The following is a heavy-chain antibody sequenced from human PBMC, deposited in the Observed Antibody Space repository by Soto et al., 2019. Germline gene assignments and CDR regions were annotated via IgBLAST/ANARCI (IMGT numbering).Heavy chain of an antibody. CDR2: IIPVLGPA. CDR3: VRAAKRYFDY. Sequence: ASVKVSCKASGGTYNTFAISWVRQAPGQGLEWMGGIIPVLGPAFYAQKFQGRVTITADKSTTTAYLELTSLRSEDTAVYYCVRAAKRYFDYWGQGTLVTVPQ. V-gene: IGHV1-69*10. CDR1: GGTYNTFA. J-gene: IGHJ4*02.